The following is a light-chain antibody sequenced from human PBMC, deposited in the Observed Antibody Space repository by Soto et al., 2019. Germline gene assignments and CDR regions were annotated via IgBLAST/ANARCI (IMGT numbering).Light chain of an antibody. CDR3: QQRGNWPPLT. CDR1: QSVRSY. CDR2: DAV. Sequence: EIVLTQSPATLSWSPGERATLSCRASQSVRSYLAWYQQKPGQAPRLLIYDAVNRATGIPARFSGSGSGTDFTLTISSLEPEDFAVYYCQQRGNWPPLTFGGGTKVDIK. V-gene: IGKV3-11*01. J-gene: IGKJ4*01.